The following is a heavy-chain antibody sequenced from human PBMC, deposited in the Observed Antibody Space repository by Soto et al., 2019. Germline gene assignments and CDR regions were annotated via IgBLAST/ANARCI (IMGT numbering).Heavy chain of an antibody. CDR2: IRSKAYGGTT. Sequence: GGSLRLSCTASGFTFGDYAMSWFRQAPGKGLEWVGFIRSKAYGGTTEYAASVKGRFTISRDDSKSIAYLQMNSLKTEDTAVYYCTRAYDSSGSHIPGWFDPWGQGTLVTSPQ. V-gene: IGHV3-49*03. CDR1: GFTFGDYA. J-gene: IGHJ5*02. CDR3: TRAYDSSGSHIPGWFDP. D-gene: IGHD3-22*01.